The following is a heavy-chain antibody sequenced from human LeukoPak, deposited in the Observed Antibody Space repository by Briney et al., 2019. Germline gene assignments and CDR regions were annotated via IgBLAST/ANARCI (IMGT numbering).Heavy chain of an antibody. CDR2: ISYDGSNK. J-gene: IGHJ5*02. CDR3: AKGAPVGGTRHFDH. V-gene: IGHV3-30-3*01. CDR1: GFTFSSYA. D-gene: IGHD1-26*01. Sequence: GGSLRLSCAASGFTFSSYAMHWVRQAPGKGLEWVAVISYDGSNKYYADSVKGRFTISRDNSKNTVYLQMSSLRVEDTAVYYCAKGAPVGGTRHFDHWGQGTLVTVSS.